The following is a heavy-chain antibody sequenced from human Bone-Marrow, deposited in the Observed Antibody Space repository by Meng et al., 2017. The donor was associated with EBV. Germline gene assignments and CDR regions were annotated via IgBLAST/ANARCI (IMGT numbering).Heavy chain of an antibody. CDR2: ITPVFGVA. CDR1: GDSFNNFG. V-gene: IGHV1-69*17. Sequence: QVEFVQSGAEVEKPGSSVKVSCKGSGDSFNNFGISWVRQAPGQGLEWMGDITPVFGVANYAESFQGRVTISADTSTRTTYMDLSSLRSDDTAVYYCVRDLWLRIGECVWGQGTLVTVSS. D-gene: IGHD5-12*01. CDR3: VRDLWLRIGECV. J-gene: IGHJ4*02.